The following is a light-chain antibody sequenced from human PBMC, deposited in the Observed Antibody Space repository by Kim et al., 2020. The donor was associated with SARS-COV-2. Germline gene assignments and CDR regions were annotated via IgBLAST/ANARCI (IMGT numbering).Light chain of an antibody. CDR1: QSVSSH. Sequence: EIVLTQSPGTLSLSPGQRATLSCRASQSVSSHLAWYQQKPGQAPRLLISRASNRASGVPDRFSGSGSGTDFTLTIRRLEPEDLGVYYCQQHATSSWTFGQGTKVDIK. CDR2: RAS. CDR3: QQHATSSWT. J-gene: IGKJ1*01. V-gene: IGKV3-20*01.